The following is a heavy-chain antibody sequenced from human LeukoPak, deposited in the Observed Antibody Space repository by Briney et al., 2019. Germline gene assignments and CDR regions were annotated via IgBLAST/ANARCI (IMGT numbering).Heavy chain of an antibody. CDR1: GGSFSGYY. J-gene: IGHJ4*02. CDR3: ARPYGDRDY. Sequence: PSETLSLTCAVYGGSFSGYYWSWIRQPPGKGLEWIGEINHSGSTNYNPSLKSRVTISVDTSKNQFSLKLSSMTAADTAVYYCARPYGDRDYWGQGTLVTVSS. D-gene: IGHD4-17*01. CDR2: INHSGST. V-gene: IGHV4-34*01.